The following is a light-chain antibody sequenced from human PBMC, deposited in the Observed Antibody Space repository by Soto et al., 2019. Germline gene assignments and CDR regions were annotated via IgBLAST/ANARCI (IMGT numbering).Light chain of an antibody. CDR3: QQYESYSPLT. J-gene: IGKJ4*01. CDR1: QSIRSW. CDR2: DAY. V-gene: IGKV1-5*01. Sequence: LNQSPFILSASVGERVTLTCLASQSIRSWLAWYQQKPGKAPKLLIYDAYSLESGVPSRFSGRRSGTEFTLTIAGLQPEDFATYYCQQYESYSPLTFGGGTKVDIK.